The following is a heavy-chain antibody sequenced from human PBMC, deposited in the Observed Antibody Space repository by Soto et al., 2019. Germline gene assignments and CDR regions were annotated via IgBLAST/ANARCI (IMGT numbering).Heavy chain of an antibody. J-gene: IGHJ6*02. CDR2: VTPYKADT. CDR3: ARGDSTDCSNGVCSFFYNHDMDV. CDR1: GHTLTNYG. V-gene: IGHV1-18*04. D-gene: IGHD2-8*01. Sequence: QAQLVQSGAEVKKSGASVRVSCKASGHTLTNYGVTWVRQAPGQGLEWLGRVTPYKADTNSAQKFQGWVTMTTDTSISTASMELTRLTSDDTAIYYCARGDSTDCSNGVCSFFYNHDMDVWGQGTTVTVSS.